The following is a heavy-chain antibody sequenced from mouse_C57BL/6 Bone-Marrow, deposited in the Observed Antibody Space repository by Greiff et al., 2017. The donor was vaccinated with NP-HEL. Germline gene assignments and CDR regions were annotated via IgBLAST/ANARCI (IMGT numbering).Heavy chain of an antibody. D-gene: IGHD1-1*01. J-gene: IGHJ1*03. CDR1: GYTFTSYD. Sequence: QVQLKESGPELVKPGASVKLSCKASGYTFTSYDINWVKQRPGQGLEWIGWIYPRDGSTKYNEKFKGKATLTVDTSSSTAYMELHSLTSEDSAVYFCARPPFYYYGSSWYFDVWGTGTTVTVSS. CDR2: IYPRDGST. CDR3: ARPPFYYYGSSWYFDV. V-gene: IGHV1-85*01.